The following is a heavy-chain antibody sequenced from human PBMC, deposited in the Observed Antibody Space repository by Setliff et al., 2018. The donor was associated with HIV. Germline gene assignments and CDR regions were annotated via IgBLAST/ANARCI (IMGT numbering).Heavy chain of an antibody. Sequence: GASVKVSCKASGYTFTSYGISWVRQAPGQGLEWMGNIIPNVGVVYYAQKFQGRVTITRDTSASTAYLELSSLRSEDTAVYYCARPVGGTGFDPWGQGTLVTVSS. CDR1: GYTFTSYG. V-gene: IGHV1-18*01. CDR2: IIPNVGVV. CDR3: ARPVGGTGFDP. D-gene: IGHD1-26*01. J-gene: IGHJ5*02.